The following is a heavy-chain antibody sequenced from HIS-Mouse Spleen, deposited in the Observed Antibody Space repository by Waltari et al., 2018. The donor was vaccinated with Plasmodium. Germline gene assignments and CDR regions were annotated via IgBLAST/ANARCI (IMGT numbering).Heavy chain of an antibody. CDR2: IYYSGST. V-gene: IGHV4-39*07. Sequence: QLQLQESGPGLVKPSETLSLTCTVSGGSISSSSYYWGWIRQPPGKGLDWIGSIYYSGSTYYNPSLKSRVTISVDTSKNQFSLKLSSVTAADTAVYYCARDRNYYDSSGYYGFDYWGQGTLVTVSS. CDR3: ARDRNYYDSSGYYGFDY. CDR1: GGSISSSSYY. D-gene: IGHD3-22*01. J-gene: IGHJ4*02.